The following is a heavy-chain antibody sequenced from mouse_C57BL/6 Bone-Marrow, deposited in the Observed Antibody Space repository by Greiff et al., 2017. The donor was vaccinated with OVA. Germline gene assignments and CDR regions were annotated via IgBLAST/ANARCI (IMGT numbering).Heavy chain of an antibody. Sequence: VQRVESGAELVRPGASVTLSCKASGYTFTDYEMHWVKQTPVHGLEWIGAIDPENGGTAYNQKFKGKAILTADKSSSTAYMELRSLTSEDAAVYYCTRRYFDVWGTGTTVTVSA. V-gene: IGHV1-15*01. CDR1: GYTFTDYE. CDR2: IDPENGGT. CDR3: TRRYFDV. J-gene: IGHJ1*03.